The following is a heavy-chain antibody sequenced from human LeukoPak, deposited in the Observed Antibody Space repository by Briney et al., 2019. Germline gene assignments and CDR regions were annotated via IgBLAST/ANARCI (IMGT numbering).Heavy chain of an antibody. J-gene: IGHJ4*02. CDR2: IRNDGSTT. CDR1: GFIFNNHG. Sequence: PGGSLRLSCAASGFIFNNHGIHWVRQAPGKGLDWVTFIRNDGSTTSFADSAKGRFTISRDDSENTVYLQMNSLRPDDTGVYYCARGVEPLAANTLAYWGQGTLVTVSS. V-gene: IGHV3-30*02. CDR3: ARGVEPLAANTLAY. D-gene: IGHD1-14*01.